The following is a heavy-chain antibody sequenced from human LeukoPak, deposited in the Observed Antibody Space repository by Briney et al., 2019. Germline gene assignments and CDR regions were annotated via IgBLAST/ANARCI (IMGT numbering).Heavy chain of an antibody. CDR1: GFTFDDYA. V-gene: IGHV3-9*01. Sequence: SGGSLRLSCAASGFTFDDYAMHWVRQAPGKGLEWVSGISWNSGSIGYADSVKGRFTISRDNAKNTLYLQMNSLRAEDTAIYYCAKDPSYRLPHYFDYWGQGTLVTVSS. J-gene: IGHJ4*02. CDR2: ISWNSGSI. CDR3: AKDPSYRLPHYFDY. D-gene: IGHD2-21*01.